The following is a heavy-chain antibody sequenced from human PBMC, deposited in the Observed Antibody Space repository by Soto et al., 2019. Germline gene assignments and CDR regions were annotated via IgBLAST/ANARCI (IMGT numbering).Heavy chain of an antibody. CDR2: ISAYNGNT. D-gene: IGHD1-1*01. J-gene: IGHJ6*02. CDR3: ARGKGMEENYYYYGLDI. CDR1: GYTFTSYG. V-gene: IGHV1-18*01. Sequence: ALVKVSFNAAGYTFTSYGISWVRQAHGQGLEWMGWISAYNGNTNYAQKLQGRVTMTTDTSTSTAYMELRSLRSDDTAVYFCARGKGMEENYYYYGLDIWGQGTTVNVSS.